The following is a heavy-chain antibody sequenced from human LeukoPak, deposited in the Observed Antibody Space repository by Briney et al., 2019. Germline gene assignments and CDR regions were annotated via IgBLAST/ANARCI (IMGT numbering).Heavy chain of an antibody. J-gene: IGHJ6*03. Sequence: PSETLSLTCAVSGGSSSGYHWTWIRQPPGEGLEWIGEINHSGSTKYSPSLKSRDPTSVDTPKNQFSLKLTSVSAADTAVYFCARATEGYGSSVVYMDVWGKGTTVTVSS. V-gene: IGHV4-34*01. CDR2: INHSGST. D-gene: IGHD6-6*01. CDR3: ARATEGYGSSVVYMDV. CDR1: GGSSSGYH.